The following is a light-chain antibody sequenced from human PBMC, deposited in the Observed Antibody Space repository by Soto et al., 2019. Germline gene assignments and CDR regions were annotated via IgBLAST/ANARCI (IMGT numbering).Light chain of an antibody. CDR1: QSVRSN. J-gene: IGKJ1*01. CDR3: QQYNNWPPET. CDR2: ARL. Sequence: EIVMTQSPATLSMAPGERATLSCRATQSVRSNLVGYQQQPAQAPRLLIYARLSRTTGIPDSCSGSGSGREFTLTISSLQYADFAVYYCQQYNNWPPETFGEGTKVDIK. V-gene: IGKV3D-15*01.